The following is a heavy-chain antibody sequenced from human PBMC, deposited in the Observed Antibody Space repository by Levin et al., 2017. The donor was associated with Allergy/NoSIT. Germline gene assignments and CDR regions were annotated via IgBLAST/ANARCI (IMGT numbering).Heavy chain of an antibody. V-gene: IGHV4-34*01. J-gene: IGHJ4*02. CDR1: GGSFSGYY. CDR3: ARATKRADYGDYVLPSFDY. D-gene: IGHD4-17*01. CDR2: INHSGST. Sequence: SETLSLTCAVYGGSFSGYYWSWIRQPPGKGLEWIGEINHSGSTNYNPSLKSRVTISVDTSKNQFSLKLSSVTAADTAVYYCARATKRADYGDYVLPSFDYWGQGTLVTVSS.